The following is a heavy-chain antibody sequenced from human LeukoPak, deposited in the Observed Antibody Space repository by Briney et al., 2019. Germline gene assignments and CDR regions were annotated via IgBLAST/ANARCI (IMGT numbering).Heavy chain of an antibody. V-gene: IGHV4-59*08. Sequence: PSETLSLTCSVSGGILNSFYWSWVRQPPGKGLEWIGYVYYTGNTNYNPSLKSRVTMSADRSKNQFSLKLNSVTAADTAVYYCVRHQGHSSGWYYFDYWGQGTLVTVSS. D-gene: IGHD6-19*01. J-gene: IGHJ4*02. CDR1: GGILNSFY. CDR2: VYYTGNT. CDR3: VRHQGHSSGWYYFDY.